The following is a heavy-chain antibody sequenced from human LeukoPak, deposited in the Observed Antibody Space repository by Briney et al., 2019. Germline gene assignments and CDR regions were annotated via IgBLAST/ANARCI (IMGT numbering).Heavy chain of an antibody. CDR3: ARVLPRLSWGEFDY. CDR1: GYTFTTYG. CDR2: ISAYSANT. V-gene: IGHV1-18*01. Sequence: ASVKVSFKASGYTFTTYGISWVRQAPGQGLEWMGWISAYSANTNYIQSLQGRVTISTDTSTSTAYMELRSLRSDDTGVYYCARVLPRLSWGEFDYWGQGTLVTVSS. D-gene: IGHD3-16*01. J-gene: IGHJ4*02.